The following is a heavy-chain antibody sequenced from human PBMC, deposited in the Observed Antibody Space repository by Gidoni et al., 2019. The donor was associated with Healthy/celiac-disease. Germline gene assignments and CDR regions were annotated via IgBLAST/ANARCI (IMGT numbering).Heavy chain of an antibody. CDR1: GFTFSSYE. V-gene: IGHV3-48*03. D-gene: IGHD1-1*01. CDR2: ISSSGSTI. J-gene: IGHJ4*02. Sequence: EVQLVESGGGLVQPGGSLRLFCAAAGFTFSSYEMNWVRQAPGKGLEWVSYISSSGSTIYYADSVKGRFTISRDNAKNSLYLQMNSLRAEDTAVYYCARDWPGLDYWGQGTLVTVSS. CDR3: ARDWPGLDY.